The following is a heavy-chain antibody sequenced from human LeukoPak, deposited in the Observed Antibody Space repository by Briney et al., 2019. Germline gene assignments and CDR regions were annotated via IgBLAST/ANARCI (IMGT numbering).Heavy chain of an antibody. V-gene: IGHV3-53*04. CDR1: GFTVSSNY. D-gene: IGHD6-13*01. CDR2: IYSGGST. J-gene: IGHJ6*02. CDR3: ARAAAAPEPYYYYYGMDV. Sequence: PGRSLRLSCAASGFTVSSNYMSWVRQAPGKGLEWVSVIYSGGSTYYADSVKGRFTISRHNSKNTLYLQMNSLRAEDTAVYYCARAAAAPEPYYYYYGMDVWGQGTTVTVSS.